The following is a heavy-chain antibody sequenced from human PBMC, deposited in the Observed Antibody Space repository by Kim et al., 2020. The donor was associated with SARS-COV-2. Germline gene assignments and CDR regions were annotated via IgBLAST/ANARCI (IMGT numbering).Heavy chain of an antibody. V-gene: IGHV4-34*01. CDR2: INHSGST. Sequence: SETLSLTCAVYGGSFSGYYWSWIRQPPGKGLEWIGEINHSGSTNYNPSLKSRVTISVDTSKNQFSLKLSSVTAADTAVYYCARSDPPYQLLRQRGFDPWGQGTLVTVSS. CDR3: ARSDPPYQLLRQRGFDP. CDR1: GGSFSGYY. J-gene: IGHJ5*02. D-gene: IGHD2-2*01.